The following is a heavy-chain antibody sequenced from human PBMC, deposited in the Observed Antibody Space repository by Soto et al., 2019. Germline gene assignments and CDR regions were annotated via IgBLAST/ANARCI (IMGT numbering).Heavy chain of an antibody. CDR1: GGSISSGGYS. V-gene: IGHV4-30-2*01. CDR2: IYHSGST. CDR3: ARTSRFAY. J-gene: IGHJ4*02. D-gene: IGHD6-6*01. Sequence: SETLSLTCAVSGGSISSGGYSWSWIRQPPGKGLEWIGYIYHSGSTYYNPSLKSRVTISVDRSKNQFSLKLSSVTAADTAVYYCARTSRFAYWGQGTLVTVSS.